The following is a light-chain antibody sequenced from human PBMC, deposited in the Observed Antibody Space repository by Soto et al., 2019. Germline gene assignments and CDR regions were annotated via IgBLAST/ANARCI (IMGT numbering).Light chain of an antibody. CDR2: GAS. CDR1: QAIRYD. J-gene: IGKJ1*01. CDR3: LQDYNYPRT. Sequence: IQMTQSPSSLSASVGDRVTITCRASQAIRYDLGWYQQKPGKAPKVLINGASNLQSGVPSRFSGSGSGTEFTLTISSLQPEDFATYFCLQDYNYPRTFGQGTKVDIK. V-gene: IGKV1-6*02.